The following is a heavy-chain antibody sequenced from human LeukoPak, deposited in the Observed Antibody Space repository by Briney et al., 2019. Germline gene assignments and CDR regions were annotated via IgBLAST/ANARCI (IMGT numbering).Heavy chain of an antibody. CDR1: GGTFSSYA. Sequence: ASVKVSCKASGGTFSSYAISWVRQAPGQGLEWMGWMNPNSGNTGYAQKFQGRVTTTRNTSISTAYMELSSLRSEDTAVYYCARGGYCSSTSCYEVLWFDPWGQGTLVTVSS. V-gene: IGHV1-8*03. CDR3: ARGGYCSSTSCYEVLWFDP. CDR2: MNPNSGNT. D-gene: IGHD2-2*01. J-gene: IGHJ5*02.